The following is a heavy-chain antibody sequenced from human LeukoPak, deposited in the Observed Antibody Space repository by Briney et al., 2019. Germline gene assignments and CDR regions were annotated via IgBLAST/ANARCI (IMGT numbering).Heavy chain of an antibody. CDR1: GFTVSSNY. CDR2: IYSGGST. J-gene: IGHJ5*02. V-gene: IGHV3-53*01. D-gene: IGHD3-16*01. CDR3: ARGPPYYDYVA. Sequence: PGGSLRLSCAASGFTVSSNYMSWVRQAPGKGLEWVSAIYSGGSTYYADSVKGRFTISRDNSKNTLYLQMNSLRAEDTAVYYCARGPPYYDYVAWGEGTLVTAS.